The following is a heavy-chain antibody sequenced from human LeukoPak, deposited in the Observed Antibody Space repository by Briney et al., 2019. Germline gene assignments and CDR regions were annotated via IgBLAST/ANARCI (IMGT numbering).Heavy chain of an antibody. CDR2: IYYSGST. J-gene: IGHJ4*02. CDR1: GGSISGTPYY. D-gene: IGHD5-12*01. CDR3: ARHGYSGYDYAVY. V-gene: IGHV4-39*01. Sequence: SETLSLTCAISGGSISGTPYYWGWIRQPPGKGLEGIGSIYYSGSTNYNPSLKSRVTISVDTSKNQFSLKLSSVTAADTAVYYCARHGYSGYDYAVYWGQGTLVTVSS.